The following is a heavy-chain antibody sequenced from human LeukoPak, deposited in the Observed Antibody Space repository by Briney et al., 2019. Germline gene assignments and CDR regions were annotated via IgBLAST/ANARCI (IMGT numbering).Heavy chain of an antibody. CDR3: AREEQWRPRYFDL. CDR2: ISSSSSSI. J-gene: IGHJ2*01. V-gene: IGHV3-21*04. CDR1: GFTFSSYN. Sequence: GGSLRLSCVASGFTFSSYNINWVRQAPGKGLEWVSSISSSSSSIYYADSVKGRFTISRDNSKNTLYLQMNSLRAEDTAVYYCAREEQWRPRYFDLWGRGTLVTVSS. D-gene: IGHD6-19*01.